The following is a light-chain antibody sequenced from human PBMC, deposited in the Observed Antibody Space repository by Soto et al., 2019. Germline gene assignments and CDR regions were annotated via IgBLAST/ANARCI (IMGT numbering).Light chain of an antibody. V-gene: IGLV2-14*01. J-gene: IGLJ1*01. Sequence: SGLTHPASVSGSLGQSIAISCTEDSSVLTYNSVSCYQHHRHKAPKLIIYDVSYRPSGVSTRFSGSQSAGSASLTIAGLQAEDQADHYCSSSTPTRALVFGSETKVTLL. CDR1: SSVLTYNS. CDR2: DVS. CDR3: SSSTPTRALV.